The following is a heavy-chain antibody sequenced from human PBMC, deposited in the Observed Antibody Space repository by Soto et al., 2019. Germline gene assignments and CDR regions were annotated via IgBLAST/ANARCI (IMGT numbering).Heavy chain of an antibody. Sequence: GGSLRLSWAASGFTFSNYWMSWVRQAPGKGLEWVANIKQDGSVRYYVDSVKGRFTISRDNAMSSVYLQMNSLRAEDTSVYYCARIGYSSSCFDYWGQGTLVTVSS. CDR2: IKQDGSVR. CDR3: ARIGYSSSCFDY. V-gene: IGHV3-7*01. D-gene: IGHD6-13*01. J-gene: IGHJ4*02. CDR1: GFTFSNYW.